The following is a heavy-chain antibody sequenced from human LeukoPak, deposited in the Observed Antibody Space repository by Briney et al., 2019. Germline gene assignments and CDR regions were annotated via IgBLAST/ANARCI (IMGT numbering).Heavy chain of an antibody. CDR1: GGSISSHY. J-gene: IGHJ6*03. D-gene: IGHD6-13*01. V-gene: IGHV4-4*07. Sequence: SETLSLTCTVSGGSISSHYWSWIRQPAGKGLEWIGRIYTSGSTNYNPSLKSRVTISVDKSKNQFSLKLSSVTAADTAVYYCARDSGPYSSSWYSPVYYYYMDVWGKGTTVTVSS. CDR2: IYTSGST. CDR3: ARDSGPYSSSWYSPVYYYYMDV.